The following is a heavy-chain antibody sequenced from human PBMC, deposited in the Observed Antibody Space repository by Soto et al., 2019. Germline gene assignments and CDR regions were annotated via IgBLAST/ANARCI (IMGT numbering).Heavy chain of an antibody. Sequence: PSETLSLTCAVYGGSFSGYYWSWIRQPPGKGLEWIGEINHSGRTNYNPSLKSRVTISVDTSKNQFSLKLSSVTAADTAVYYCARAPIDYYDSRFDYWGQGTLVTVSS. CDR3: ARAPIDYYDSRFDY. D-gene: IGHD3-22*01. CDR2: INHSGRT. J-gene: IGHJ4*02. V-gene: IGHV4-34*01. CDR1: GGSFSGYY.